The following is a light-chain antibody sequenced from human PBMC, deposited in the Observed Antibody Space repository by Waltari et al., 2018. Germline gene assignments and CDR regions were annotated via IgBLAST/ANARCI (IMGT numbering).Light chain of an antibody. CDR2: GND. Sequence: QSVLTQPPSMSAPPGQVVSMSCSASLPTTGRNPVTWYPQRPRSPPKLLIYGNDQWPSGVPDRFSGSKSGTSASLAISGLQSEDEADYYCAAWDDTLKGVAFGGGTRLAVL. V-gene: IGLV1-44*01. CDR1: LPTTGRNP. CDR3: AAWDDTLKGVA. J-gene: IGLJ2*01.